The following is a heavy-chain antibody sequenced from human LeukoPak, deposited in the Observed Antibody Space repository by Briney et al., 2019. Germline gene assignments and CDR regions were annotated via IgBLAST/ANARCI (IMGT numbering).Heavy chain of an antibody. J-gene: IGHJ4*02. CDR3: ARDSGWWRFDF. V-gene: IGHV3-7*03. CDR2: INQDGSEK. CDR1: GITFSRFW. D-gene: IGHD6-13*01. Sequence: PGGSLRLSCAASGITFSRFWMSWVRQAPGKGLQWVANINQDGSEKHYVDSVKGRFTISRDNAENSLYLQMNSLRAEDTAVYYCARDSGWWRFDFWGQGTLVTVSS.